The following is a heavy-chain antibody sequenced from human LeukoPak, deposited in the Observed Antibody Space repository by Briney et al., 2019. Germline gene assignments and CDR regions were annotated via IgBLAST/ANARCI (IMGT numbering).Heavy chain of an antibody. CDR2: ISSSSSYI. D-gene: IGHD5-18*01. V-gene: IGHV3-21*01. Sequence: GGSLRLSCAASGFTFSSYSMNWVRQAPGKGLEWVSSISSSSSYIYYADSVKGRFTISRDNAKNSLYLQMNSLRAEDTAVYYCARSLPQNSYGYGNWGQGTLVTVSS. CDR1: GFTFSSYS. J-gene: IGHJ4*02. CDR3: ARSLPQNSYGYGN.